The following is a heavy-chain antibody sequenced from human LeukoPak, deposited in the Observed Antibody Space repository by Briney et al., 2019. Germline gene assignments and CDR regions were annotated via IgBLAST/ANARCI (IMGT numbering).Heavy chain of an antibody. Sequence: GSLRLSCAASEFSVGSNYMTWVRQAPGKGLEWVSYISSSSSTIYYADSVKGRFTISRDNAKNSLYLQMNSLRAEDTAVYYCARPRGKGRAAAGTYYFDYWGQGTLVTVSS. CDR1: EFSVGSNY. CDR2: ISSSSSTI. CDR3: ARPRGKGRAAAGTYYFDY. J-gene: IGHJ4*02. V-gene: IGHV3-48*01. D-gene: IGHD6-13*01.